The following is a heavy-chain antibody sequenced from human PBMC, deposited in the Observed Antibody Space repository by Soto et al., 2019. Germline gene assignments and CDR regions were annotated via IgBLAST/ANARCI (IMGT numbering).Heavy chain of an antibody. CDR1: GFTFSGCD. D-gene: IGHD6-13*01. V-gene: IGHV3-13*01. CDR2: IGTAGDT. CDR3: AKSQEIGTHFFDS. J-gene: IGHJ4*02. Sequence: PGGSLRLSCEASGFTFSGCDMHWVRQPTGKGLEWVSSIGTAGDTYYAVSVKGRFTISRDNAKNSLSLQMNSLRAGDMAVYFCAKSQEIGTHFFDSWGQGTQVTASS.